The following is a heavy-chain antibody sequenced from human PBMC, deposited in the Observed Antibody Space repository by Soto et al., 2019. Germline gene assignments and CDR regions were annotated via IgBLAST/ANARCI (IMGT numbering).Heavy chain of an antibody. CDR3: AASRAYDSSDYSGFHSGMDV. J-gene: IGHJ6*02. CDR2: LSWNGVTI. CDR1: GFTFDDYA. V-gene: IGHV3-9*01. Sequence: EVQLVEAGEGVVQPGRSLRLSCAASGFTFDDYAMHWVRQVPGKGLQWVSGLSWNGVTIGYAESVKGRFTISRDNANKSLYLQMNGVRPDDTTLYYCAASRAYDSSDYSGFHSGMDVWGLGTTVTVS. D-gene: IGHD3-22*01.